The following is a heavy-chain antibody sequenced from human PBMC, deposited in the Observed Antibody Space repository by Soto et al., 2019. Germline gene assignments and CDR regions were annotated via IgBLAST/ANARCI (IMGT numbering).Heavy chain of an antibody. J-gene: IGHJ4*02. Sequence: ASVKVSCKASGYTFTNYDINWVRQATGQGPEWMGWMNPDSGDTGYVPNFQGRVSMTRSTSISTAYMELSDLRSEDTAVYYCARSRGGTGVQFDFWGQGTQVTVSS. CDR1: GYTFTNYD. CDR3: ARSRGGTGVQFDF. D-gene: IGHD7-27*01. V-gene: IGHV1-8*01. CDR2: MNPDSGDT.